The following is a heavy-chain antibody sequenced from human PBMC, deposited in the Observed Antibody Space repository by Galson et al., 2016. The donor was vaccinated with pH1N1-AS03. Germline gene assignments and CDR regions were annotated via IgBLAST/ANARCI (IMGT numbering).Heavy chain of an antibody. J-gene: IGHJ2*01. CDR1: GGSINISPYN. CDR3: ARQAEGRMLTLRHRYFDF. D-gene: IGHD1-14*01. V-gene: IGHV4-39*01. Sequence: SETLSLTCSVSGGSINISPYNWGWIRQSPGKGLEWLGSVSFSGTTYYNPSLKSRVSTSMDTSENQISLTLSSVTATDTAVYYRARQAEGRMLTLRHRYFDFWGRGIRVTVSS. CDR2: VSFSGTT.